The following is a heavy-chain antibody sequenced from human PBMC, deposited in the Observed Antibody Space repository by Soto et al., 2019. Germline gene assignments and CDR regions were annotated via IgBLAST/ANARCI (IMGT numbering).Heavy chain of an antibody. D-gene: IGHD6-6*01. CDR3: ARDIATRCWRDV. Sequence: QVQLVQSGAEVKKPGASVKVSCKASGYTFTYYTMHWVRQAPGQRLEWMGCINGDNGNTKYSQNFQGRVAITRDTSASTAYMELSSLGSEDTAVYYCARDIATRCWRDVWGQGTTVTVSS. CDR2: INGDNGNT. CDR1: GYTFTYYT. V-gene: IGHV1-3*01. J-gene: IGHJ6*02.